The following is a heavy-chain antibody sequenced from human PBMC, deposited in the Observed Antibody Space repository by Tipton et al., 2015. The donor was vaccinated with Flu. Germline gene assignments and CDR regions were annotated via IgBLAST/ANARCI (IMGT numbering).Heavy chain of an antibody. V-gene: IGHV4-38-2*02. CDR3: ARGTGDADTYFDS. D-gene: IGHD1-1*01. J-gene: IGHJ4*02. CDR2: INHSGTT. Sequence: TLSLTCSVSGDSIGSRYFWGWIRQPPGKGLEWIGEINHSGTTNYNPSLKSRVTVSVDTSKNQFSLKLRSVTAADTAVYYCARGTGDADTYFDSWGQGTLVTVSS. CDR1: GDSIGSRYF.